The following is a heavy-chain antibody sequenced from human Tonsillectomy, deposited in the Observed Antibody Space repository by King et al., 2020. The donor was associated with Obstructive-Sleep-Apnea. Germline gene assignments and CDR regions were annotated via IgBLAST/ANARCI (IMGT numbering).Heavy chain of an antibody. Sequence: QLQESGPGLVKPSETLSLTCTVSGGSISSYYWSWIRQPAGKGLEWIGRIYTSGSTNYNPSLKSRFTMSVDTSKNQFSLKLSSVTAADPAVYYCARGYCSGGSCVSYNWFDPWGQGTLVTVSS. D-gene: IGHD2-15*01. CDR2: IYTSGST. CDR1: GGSISSYY. J-gene: IGHJ5*02. V-gene: IGHV4-4*07. CDR3: ARGYCSGGSCVSYNWFDP.